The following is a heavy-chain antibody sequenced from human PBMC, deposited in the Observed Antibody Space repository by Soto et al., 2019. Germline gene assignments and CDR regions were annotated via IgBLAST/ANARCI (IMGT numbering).Heavy chain of an antibody. V-gene: IGHV6-1*01. CDR1: GDSVSSDSAA. J-gene: IGHJ6*02. CDR2: AYYRSKWYI. CDR3: VRSRVFIAVTSVTNYYYYYGIDV. D-gene: IGHD6-19*01. Sequence: SQTLSLTCAISGDSVSSDSAAWNWIRQSPSRGLEWLGRAYYRSKWYIEYAPSVNSRITINPDTSKNQLSLQLISVNPDDTAVYYCVRSRVFIAVTSVTNYYYYYGIDVWGQGTTVTVSS.